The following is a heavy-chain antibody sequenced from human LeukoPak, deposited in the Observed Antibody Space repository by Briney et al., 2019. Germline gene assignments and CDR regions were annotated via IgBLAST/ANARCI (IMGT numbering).Heavy chain of an antibody. CDR3: ARDSTGYYGSGSYFLSG. CDR2: ISSSSSTI. CDR1: GFTFSSYS. D-gene: IGHD3-10*01. J-gene: IGHJ4*02. V-gene: IGHV3-48*01. Sequence: GGSLRLSCAASGFTFSSYSMNWVRQAPGKGLEWVSYISSSSSTIYYADSVKGRFTISRDNAKNSLYLQMNSLRAEDTAVYYCARDSTGYYGSGSYFLSGWGLGTLVTVSS.